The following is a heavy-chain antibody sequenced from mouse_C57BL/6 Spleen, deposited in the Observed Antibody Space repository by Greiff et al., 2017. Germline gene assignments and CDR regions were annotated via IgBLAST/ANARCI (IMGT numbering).Heavy chain of an antibody. V-gene: IGHV1-69*01. CDR2: IDPSDSYT. CDR1: GYTFTSYW. Sequence: VQLQQPGAELVMPGASVKLSCKASGYTFTSYWMHWVKQRPGQGLEWIGEIDPSDSYTNYNQKFKGKSTLTVDKSSSTAYMQLSSLTSEDSAVYYCARGANFYYFDYWGQGTTLTVSS. J-gene: IGHJ2*01. CDR3: ARGANFYYFDY. D-gene: IGHD3-1*01.